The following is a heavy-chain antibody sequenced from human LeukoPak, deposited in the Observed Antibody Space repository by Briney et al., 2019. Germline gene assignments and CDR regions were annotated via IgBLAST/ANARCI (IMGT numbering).Heavy chain of an antibody. J-gene: IGHJ6*02. CDR3: ARDLGQLVDLINYGMDV. V-gene: IGHV3-11*06. CDR2: ISSSSSYI. Sequence: GGSLRLSCAASGFTFSDHYMSWIRQAPGKGLEWVSYISSSSSYIYYADSVKGRFTISRDNAKNSLYLQMNSLRAEDTAVYYCARDLGQLVDLINYGMDVWGQGTTVTVSS. CDR1: GFTFSDHY. D-gene: IGHD6-13*01.